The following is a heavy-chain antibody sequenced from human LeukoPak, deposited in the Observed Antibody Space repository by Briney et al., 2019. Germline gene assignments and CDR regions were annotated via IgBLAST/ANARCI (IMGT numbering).Heavy chain of an antibody. J-gene: IGHJ4*02. Sequence: GGSLRLSCAASGFTFSDSYMTWIRQAPGKGLEWVSYISNSGSSIYYADSVKGRFTTSRDNAKSSLYLQMNSLRAEDTAVYYCARDKVVGATYFDYWGQGTLVTVSS. V-gene: IGHV3-11*04. CDR2: ISNSGSSI. CDR1: GFTFSDSY. CDR3: ARDKVVGATYFDY. D-gene: IGHD1-26*01.